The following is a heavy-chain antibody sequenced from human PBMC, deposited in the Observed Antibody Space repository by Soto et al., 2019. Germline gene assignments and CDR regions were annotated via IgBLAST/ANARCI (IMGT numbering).Heavy chain of an antibody. CDR3: VRDLYGSGTSLRGWFDP. CDR2: ISSTGIYK. D-gene: IGHD3-10*01. CDR1: GFTFSDYY. V-gene: IGHV3-11*06. J-gene: IGHJ5*02. Sequence: QEQLVESGGGWVKPRGSLRLSCAASGFTFSDYYIAWIRQAPGKGLEWISYISSTGIYKRYADSVKGRFTIARDNANNSLVLQMNSLRADDTAVYYCVRDLYGSGTSLRGWFDPWGQGTLVTVSS.